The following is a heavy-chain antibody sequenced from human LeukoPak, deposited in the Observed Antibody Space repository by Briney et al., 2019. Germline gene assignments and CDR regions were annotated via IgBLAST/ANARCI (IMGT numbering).Heavy chain of an antibody. D-gene: IGHD3-3*01. CDR2: IYSGGST. CDR3: ARDPVPDYDFWSGYLSSYGMDV. J-gene: IGHJ6*02. CDR1: GFTVSSNY. Sequence: GGSLRLSCAASGFTVSSNYMSWVRQAPGKGLEWVSVIYSGGSTYYADSVKGRFTISRDNSKNTLYLQMNSLRAEDTAVYYCARDPVPDYDFWSGYLSSYGMDVWGQGTTVTVSS. V-gene: IGHV3-53*01.